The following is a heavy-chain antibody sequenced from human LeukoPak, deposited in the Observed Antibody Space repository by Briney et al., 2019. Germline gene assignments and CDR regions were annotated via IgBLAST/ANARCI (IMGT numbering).Heavy chain of an antibody. CDR2: IYSGGST. D-gene: IGHD3-10*01. CDR1: GFTVSSNY. V-gene: IGHV3-66*01. J-gene: IGHJ5*02. CDR3: AREYYGSGSYAP. Sequence: GGSLRLSGAASGFTVSSNYMSWVRQAPGKGLEWVSVIYSGGSTYYADSAKGRFTISRDNSKNTLYLQMNSLRAEDTAVYYCAREYYGSGSYAPWGQGNLVTVSS.